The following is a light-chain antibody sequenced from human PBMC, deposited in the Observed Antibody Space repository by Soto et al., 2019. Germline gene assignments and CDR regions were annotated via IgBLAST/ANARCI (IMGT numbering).Light chain of an antibody. Sequence: QSVLNQPPSASGSPGQSVTISCTGTSSDLGKYDYVSWFQHHPGKAPKLIIYEVTDRPSGVSNRFSGSKSGNTASLTISGLLAEDEADYYCSSYTSSSTYVFGTGTKVTV. V-gene: IGLV2-14*01. CDR3: SSYTSSSTYV. J-gene: IGLJ1*01. CDR2: EVT. CDR1: SSDLGKYDY.